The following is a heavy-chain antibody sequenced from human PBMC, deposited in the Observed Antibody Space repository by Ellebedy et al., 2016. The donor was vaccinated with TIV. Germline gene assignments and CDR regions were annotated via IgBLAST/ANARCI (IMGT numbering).Heavy chain of an antibody. V-gene: IGHV3-30*01. D-gene: IGHD3-10*01. J-gene: IGHJ6*02. Sequence: ESVTGRFIISRDNSKNTVYLQMNSLRGEDTAIYYCARGGDMDVWGQGTTVTVSS. CDR3: ARGGDMDV.